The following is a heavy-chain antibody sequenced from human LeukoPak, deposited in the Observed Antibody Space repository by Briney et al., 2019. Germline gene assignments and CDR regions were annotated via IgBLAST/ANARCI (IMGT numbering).Heavy chain of an antibody. CDR1: GYTFTSYV. V-gene: IGHV1-18*04. J-gene: IGHJ4*02. D-gene: IGHD1-26*01. CDR2: ISAYNGNT. Sequence: ASVKVSCKASGYTFTSYVINWVRQAPGQGLEWMGWISAYNGNTNYAQKLQDRVTMTTDTSTSTAYMELRSLRSDDTAVYYCARVPELGRSVDYWGQGTLVTVSS. CDR3: ARVPELGRSVDY.